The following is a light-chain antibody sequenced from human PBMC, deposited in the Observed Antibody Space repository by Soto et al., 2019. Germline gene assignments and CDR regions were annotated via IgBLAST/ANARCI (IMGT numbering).Light chain of an antibody. Sequence: DIQMTQSPPTLSASVGDRVTITCRASQSISRTLAWYQQKPGKAPKLLIFEASTLESGVPSRFSGSGSGTEFTLTVSSLQPDDFGSYYCQHYNTWTFGPGTKVDIK. CDR3: QHYNTWT. J-gene: IGKJ1*01. CDR2: EAS. V-gene: IGKV1-5*01. CDR1: QSISRT.